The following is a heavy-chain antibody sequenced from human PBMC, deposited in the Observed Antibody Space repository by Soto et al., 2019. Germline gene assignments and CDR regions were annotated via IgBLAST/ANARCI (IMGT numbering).Heavy chain of an antibody. J-gene: IGHJ5*02. CDR2: IYVTGAV. CDR1: VAALNSGNYY. V-gene: IGHV4-31*03. CDR3: ATLSIPTNNSQWFDP. D-gene: IGHD3-3*02. Sequence: SATXSLTCSVSVAALNSGNYYWSWIRQVPGKGLEWIGHIYVTGAVDYNPSLRDRITISQDTSERQFSLNLRLVTAADTAVYYCATLSIPTNNSQWFDPWGQGTLLTVSS.